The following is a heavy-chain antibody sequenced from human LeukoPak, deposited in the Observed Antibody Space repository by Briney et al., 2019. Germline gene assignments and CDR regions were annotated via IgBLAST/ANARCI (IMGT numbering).Heavy chain of an antibody. CDR2: IYPGDSDT. CDR1: GYSFATCW. CDR3: ARRPSYDFWSGYYGVDGLDV. D-gene: IGHD3-3*01. Sequence: LGESLKISCKGSGYSFATCWIGWVRQMPGKGLEWMGIIYPGDSDTRYSPSFQAQVTISADESISTAYLQWTSLKASDTAMYYCARRPSYDFWSGYYGVDGLDVWGQGTMVTVCS. V-gene: IGHV5-51*01. J-gene: IGHJ3*01.